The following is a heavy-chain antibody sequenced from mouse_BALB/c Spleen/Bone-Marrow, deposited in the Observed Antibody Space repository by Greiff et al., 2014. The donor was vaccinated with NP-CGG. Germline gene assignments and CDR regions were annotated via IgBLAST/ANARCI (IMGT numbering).Heavy chain of an antibody. V-gene: IGHV1-59*01. J-gene: IGHJ4*01. CDR1: FYTFTYNF. Sequence: SFNISFNSSFYTFTYNFIYFFNHIPLQFLYFILSIYTSDSYTNYNQKFMGKASLTVDASSSTAYMQVSSLTSDDSAVYYCARGGHDFSLDYWGQGTSVTVSS. CDR3: ARGGHDFSLDY. CDR2: IYTSDSYT. D-gene: IGHD2-4*01.